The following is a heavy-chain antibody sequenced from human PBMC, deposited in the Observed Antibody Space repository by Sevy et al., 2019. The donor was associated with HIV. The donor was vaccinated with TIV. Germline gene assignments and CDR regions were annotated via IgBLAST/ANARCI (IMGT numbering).Heavy chain of an antibody. CDR1: GFRFGDFA. J-gene: IGHJ6*02. Sequence: GGSLRLSCAASGFRFGDFAMHWVRQAPGKGLEWVSGISWSSGSIGYVDSVKGRFTVSRDNAKNSLYLQMNSLRTEDKALYYCAKCSRGDYGGNCYYGLDVWGQGTTVTVSS. CDR2: ISWSSGSI. D-gene: IGHD2-21*01. V-gene: IGHV3-9*01. CDR3: AKCSRGDYGGNCYYGLDV.